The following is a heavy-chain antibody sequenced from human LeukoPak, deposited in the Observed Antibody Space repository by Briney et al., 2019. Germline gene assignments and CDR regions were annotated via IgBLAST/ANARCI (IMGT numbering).Heavy chain of an antibody. CDR3: ARGGILVYYYYGMDV. Sequence: GGSLRLSCATSGFTFSSYAMSRVRQAPGKGLEWVSAISGSGGSTYYADSVKGRFTISRDNSKNTLYLQMNSLRAEDTAVYYCARGGILVYYYYGMDVWGKGTTVTVSS. CDR2: ISGSGGST. CDR1: GFTFSSYA. V-gene: IGHV3-23*01. D-gene: IGHD1-14*01. J-gene: IGHJ6*04.